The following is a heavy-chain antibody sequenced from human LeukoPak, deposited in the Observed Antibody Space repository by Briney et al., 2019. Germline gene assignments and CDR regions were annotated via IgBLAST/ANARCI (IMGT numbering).Heavy chain of an antibody. J-gene: IGHJ4*02. D-gene: IGHD3-22*01. Sequence: ASVKVSCKASGGTFSSYAISCVRQAPGQGLEWMGGIIPIFGTANYAQKFQGRVTITADESTSTAYMELSSLRSEDTAVYYCALAINYDSSDPLDYWGQGTLVTVSS. CDR2: IIPIFGTA. V-gene: IGHV1-69*01. CDR3: ALAINYDSSDPLDY. CDR1: GGTFSSYA.